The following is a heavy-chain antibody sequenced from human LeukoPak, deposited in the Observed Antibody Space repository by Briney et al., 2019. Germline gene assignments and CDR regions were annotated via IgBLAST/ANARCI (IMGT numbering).Heavy chain of an antibody. CDR3: VRDLYRIVVVPHYFDY. CDR2: IKQDGSEK. J-gene: IGHJ4*02. CDR1: GFTFSGYW. Sequence: GGSLRLSCAASGFTFSGYWMSWVRQAPGKGLEWVVSIKQDGSEKYYVDSVKGRFTISRDNAKNSLYLQMNSLRAEDTAVYYCVRDLYRIVVVPHYFDYWGQGTLVTVSS. V-gene: IGHV3-7*01. D-gene: IGHD3-22*01.